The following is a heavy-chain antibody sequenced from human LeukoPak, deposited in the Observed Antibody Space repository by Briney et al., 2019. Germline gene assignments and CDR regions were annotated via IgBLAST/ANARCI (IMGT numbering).Heavy chain of an antibody. D-gene: IGHD3-16*01. Sequence: PSETLSLICTVSGGSISSSNYYWGWIRQPPGKGLEWIGSIYYSESTYYNPSLKSRVTISVDTSKNQLSLRLSSVTAADTAVCYCARKKDYVWGSYTNPLDYWGQGTLVTVSS. J-gene: IGHJ4*02. CDR1: GGSISSSNYY. V-gene: IGHV4-39*07. CDR2: IYYSEST. CDR3: ARKKDYVWGSYTNPLDY.